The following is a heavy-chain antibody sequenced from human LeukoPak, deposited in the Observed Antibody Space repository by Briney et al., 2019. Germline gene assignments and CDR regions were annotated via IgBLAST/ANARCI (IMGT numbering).Heavy chain of an antibody. J-gene: IGHJ4*02. V-gene: IGHV3-74*01. CDR3: AKDLSGDYGDYFDY. CDR1: GFTFSNYM. D-gene: IGHD4-17*01. Sequence: GGSLRLSCAASGFTFSNYMMHWVRQAPGKGLVWVSRIKSDGITITYADSVKGRFTISRDNAKNTLYLQMNSLRAEDTAVYYCAKDLSGDYGDYFDYWGQGTLVTVSS. CDR2: IKSDGITI.